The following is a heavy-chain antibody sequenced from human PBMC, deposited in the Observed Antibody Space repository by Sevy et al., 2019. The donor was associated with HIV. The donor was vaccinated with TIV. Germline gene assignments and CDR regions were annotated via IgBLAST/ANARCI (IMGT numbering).Heavy chain of an antibody. Sequence: ASVKVSCKASGYTFTGYYMHWVRQAPGEGLEWMGWINPNSGGTKYAQKFHGRVTMTRDTSISTAYMELSRLRSDDTAVYYCAKERVYCSGGTCKPGGWFDPWGQGTLVTVSS. CDR1: GYTFTGYY. J-gene: IGHJ5*02. D-gene: IGHD2-15*01. V-gene: IGHV1-2*02. CDR3: AKERVYCSGGTCKPGGWFDP. CDR2: INPNSGGT.